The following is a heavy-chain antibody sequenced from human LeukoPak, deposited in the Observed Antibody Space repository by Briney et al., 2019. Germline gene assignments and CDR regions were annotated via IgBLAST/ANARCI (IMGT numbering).Heavy chain of an antibody. CDR2: IGISSSNT. CDR1: GFTFSCYS. Sequence: GGSLRLSCSASGFTFSCYSMTTVRQTPGRGLGRVSYIGISSSNTKYADSVKGRFTISGDKAKNSVYLQMNSLRVKDTAVYYCARDTKYAFDNWGQGTLVTVSS. V-gene: IGHV3-48*01. CDR3: ARDTKYAFDN. D-gene: IGHD2-2*01. J-gene: IGHJ4*02.